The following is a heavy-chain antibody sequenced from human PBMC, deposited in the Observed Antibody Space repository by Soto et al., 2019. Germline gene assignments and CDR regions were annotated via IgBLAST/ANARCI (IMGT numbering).Heavy chain of an antibody. CDR3: ARIEYGLDV. J-gene: IGHJ6*02. Sequence: VQLVESGGGMVQPGGSLKLSCAASGFTFSVYALHWVRQTSGKGLEWVGRVRTKKNAYATAYSASVKGRFIISRDDSKNTAYLQMNSLTTDDAGVYYCARIEYGLDVWCQGTTVTVSS. CDR2: VRTKKNAYAT. V-gene: IGHV3-73*02. CDR1: GFTFSVYA.